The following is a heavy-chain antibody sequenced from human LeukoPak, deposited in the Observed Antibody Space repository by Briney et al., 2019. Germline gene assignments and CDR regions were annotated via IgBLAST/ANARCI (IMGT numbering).Heavy chain of an antibody. D-gene: IGHD2-21*02. Sequence: ASVKVSYKASGYTFTGYYMHWVRQAPGQGLEWMGWINPNSGGTNYAQKFQGRVTMTRDTSISTAYMELSRLRSDDTAVYYCARELAYCGGDCRNFIGYWGQGTLVTVSS. J-gene: IGHJ4*02. CDR1: GYTFTGYY. CDR2: INPNSGGT. CDR3: ARELAYCGGDCRNFIGY. V-gene: IGHV1-2*02.